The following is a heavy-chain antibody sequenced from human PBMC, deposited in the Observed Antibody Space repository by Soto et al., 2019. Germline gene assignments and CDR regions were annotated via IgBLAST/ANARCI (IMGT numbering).Heavy chain of an antibody. J-gene: IGHJ4*02. V-gene: IGHV1-8*01. CDR1: GYTFTSCD. CDR2: MNPNSGNT. CDR3: ARRPGIAAAAIDY. D-gene: IGHD6-13*01. Sequence: QVQLVQSGAEVKKPGASVKVSCKASGYTFTSCDIYWVRQATGQGLEWMGWMNPNSGNTGYAQKFQGRVTMTRNTSTSTAYMELSSLRSEDTAVYYCARRPGIAAAAIDYWGQGTLVTVSS.